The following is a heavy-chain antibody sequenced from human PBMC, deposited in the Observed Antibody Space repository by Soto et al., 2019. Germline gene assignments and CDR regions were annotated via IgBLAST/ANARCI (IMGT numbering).Heavy chain of an antibody. CDR3: ARDFRLIVVVPAAIDY. V-gene: IGHV1-3*01. J-gene: IGHJ4*02. CDR1: GYSFTTYA. D-gene: IGHD2-2*01. Sequence: ASVKVSCKSSGYSFTTYAIHWVRQAPGQRLQWMGWINAGSGNTKYSQDFQGRVTFTRDTAATTTFMELSSLRSEDTAVYYCARDFRLIVVVPAAIDYWGQGTLVTVSS. CDR2: INAGSGNT.